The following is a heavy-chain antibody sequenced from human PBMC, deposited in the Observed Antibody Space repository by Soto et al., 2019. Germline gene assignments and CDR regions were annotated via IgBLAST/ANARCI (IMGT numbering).Heavy chain of an antibody. V-gene: IGHV4-34*01. D-gene: IGHD3-16*01. Sequence: QVQLQEWGAGLLTPSETRSLSCAVYGGSFSGYYWYWLRQAPGKGLAWIGKIKHRGSTIYNPYLNTRVTIAVSTSKDQVSLRLNSVSAADTAVDYCAGAYDFRDPRDAFDTWGEGTLVTVAS. CDR3: AGAYDFRDPRDAFDT. CDR2: IKHRGST. CDR1: GGSFSGYY. J-gene: IGHJ3*02.